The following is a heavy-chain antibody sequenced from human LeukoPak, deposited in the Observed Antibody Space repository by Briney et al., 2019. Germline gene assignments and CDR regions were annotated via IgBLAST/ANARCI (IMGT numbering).Heavy chain of an antibody. CDR1: GFCASNNY. CDR2: IYSGGST. D-gene: IGHD6-19*01. Sequence: TGGSLRLSCVASGFCASNNYMSWVRQAPGKGLEWVSVIYSGGSTYYADSVKGRFTISRDKSKNTLYLQMNSLRAEDTAVYYCTRAKGIAVAGQFYYGMDVWGQGSTVTVSS. CDR3: TRAKGIAVAGQFYYGMDV. J-gene: IGHJ6*02. V-gene: IGHV3-66*01.